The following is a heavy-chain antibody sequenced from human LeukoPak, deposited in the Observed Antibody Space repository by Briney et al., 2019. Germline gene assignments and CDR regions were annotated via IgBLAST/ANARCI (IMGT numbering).Heavy chain of an antibody. D-gene: IGHD6-13*01. J-gene: IGHJ4*02. CDR3: AKDRYSSSYFDY. Sequence: SGGSLRLSCAASGFTFDDYTMHWVRQAPGQGLEWVSLISWDGGSTYYADSVKGRFTISRDNSKNSLYLQMNSLRTEDTALYYCAKDRYSSSYFDYWGQGTLVTVSS. V-gene: IGHV3-43*01. CDR1: GFTFDDYT. CDR2: ISWDGGST.